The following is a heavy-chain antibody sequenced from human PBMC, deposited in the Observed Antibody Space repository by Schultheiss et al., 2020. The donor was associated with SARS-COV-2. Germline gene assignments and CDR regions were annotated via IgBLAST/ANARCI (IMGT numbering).Heavy chain of an antibody. CDR1: GYSISSGYY. D-gene: IGHD1-7*01. J-gene: IGHJ6*03. CDR3: ARATGTTLGYYYYMDV. CDR2: IYHTGST. Sequence: SQTLSLTCTVSGYSISSGYYWGWIRQSPGKGLEWIANIYHTGSTYSNPSLKSRVTMSVDTSKNQFSLQLSSVTAADTAVYYCARATGTTLGYYYYMDVWGKGTTVTVSS. V-gene: IGHV4-38-2*02.